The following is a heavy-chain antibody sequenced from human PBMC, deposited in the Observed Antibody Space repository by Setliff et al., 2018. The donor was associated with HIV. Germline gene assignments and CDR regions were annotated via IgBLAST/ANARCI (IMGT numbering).Heavy chain of an antibody. CDR3: ARGGDILVVSAAPDY. CDR1: GYTFTTYY. V-gene: IGHV1-46*01. J-gene: IGHJ4*02. D-gene: IGHD2-2*01. CDR2: INPSGGST. Sequence: ASVKVSCKASGYTFTTYYIHWVRQAPGQGLEWMGIINPSGGSTSYAQKFQGRVTMTRDTSTSTVYVELSSLRSGDTAVYYCARGGDILVVSAAPDYWGQGTVVRVS.